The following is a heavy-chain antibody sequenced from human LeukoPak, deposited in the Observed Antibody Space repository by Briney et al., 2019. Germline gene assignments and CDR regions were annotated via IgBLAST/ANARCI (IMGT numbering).Heavy chain of an antibody. J-gene: IGHJ4*02. CDR1: GFTFSSYA. CDR2: ISSSGSIM. Sequence: PGGSLRLSCAASGFTFSSYAMSWVRQAPGKGLEWISYISSSGSIMYYADSVKGRFTISRDNAKNSLYLQMNSLRAEDTAVYYCARDSSPYGALDYWGQGILVTVSS. D-gene: IGHD4/OR15-4a*01. CDR3: ARDSSPYGALDY. V-gene: IGHV3-48*03.